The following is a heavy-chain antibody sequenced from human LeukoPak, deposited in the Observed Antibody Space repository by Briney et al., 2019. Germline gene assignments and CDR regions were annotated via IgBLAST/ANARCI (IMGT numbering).Heavy chain of an antibody. V-gene: IGHV1-18*01. CDR2: ISAYNGNT. CDR1: GYTFTSYG. J-gene: IGHJ6*02. D-gene: IGHD3-10*01. Sequence: GASVKVSCKASGYTFTSYGISWVRQAPGQGLKWMGWISAYNGNTNYAQKLQGRVTMTTDTSTSTAYMELRSLRSDDTAVYYCASYMVRGVIPPYYYYGMDVWSQGTTVTVSS. CDR3: ASYMVRGVIPPYYYYGMDV.